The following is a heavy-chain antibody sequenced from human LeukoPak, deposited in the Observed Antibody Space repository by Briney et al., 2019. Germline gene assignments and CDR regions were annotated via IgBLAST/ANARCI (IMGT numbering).Heavy chain of an antibody. CDR3: ARDPSRGYTYGYGDY. V-gene: IGHV3-48*01. J-gene: IGHJ4*02. Sequence: PGGSLRLSCAASGFAFNNYSMNWVRQAPGKGLEWVSYISSSSTTIYYADSVKGRFSIFRDNAKNSLYLQMNSLRAEDTAVYYCARDPSRGYTYGYGDYWGQGTLVTVSS. D-gene: IGHD5-18*01. CDR1: GFAFNNYS. CDR2: ISSSSTTI.